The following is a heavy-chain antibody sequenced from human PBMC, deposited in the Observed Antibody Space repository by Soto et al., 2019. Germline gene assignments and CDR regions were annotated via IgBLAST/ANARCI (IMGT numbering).Heavy chain of an antibody. CDR1: GFTFNNYN. Sequence: LRLSCAASGFTFNNYNLHWVRQAPGNSLESVAVISFDGTTDYYADSVKGRFTVSRDNSKNTLSLQMDSLRPEDTAVYYCARDNRDCSSFNCYNPGRVFGLDVWGQGTTVTVSS. CDR3: ARDNRDCSSFNCYNPGRVFGLDV. D-gene: IGHD2-2*02. J-gene: IGHJ6*02. V-gene: IGHV3-30-3*01. CDR2: ISFDGTTD.